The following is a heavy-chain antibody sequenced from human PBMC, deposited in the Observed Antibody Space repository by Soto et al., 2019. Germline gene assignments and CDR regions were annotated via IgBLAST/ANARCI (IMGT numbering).Heavy chain of an antibody. CDR3: ARERSGRSDY. J-gene: IGHJ4*02. CDR1: GYTFTSYD. Sequence: QVQLVQSGAEVKKPGASVKVSCKASGYTFTSYDINWVRQAPGQGLEWMGWMNTNSRNTVYAQKFQGRVTITRNTYISTAYLGLSSLRSYDTAVYYCARERSGRSDYWGQCTLVTVSS. CDR2: MNTNSRNT. V-gene: IGHV1-8*01. D-gene: IGHD1-26*01.